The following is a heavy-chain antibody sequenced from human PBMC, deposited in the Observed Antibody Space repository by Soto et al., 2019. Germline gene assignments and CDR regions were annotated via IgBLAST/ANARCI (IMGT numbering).Heavy chain of an antibody. CDR3: ARDVAAARTYYYYYGMDV. V-gene: IGHV5-10-1*01. CDR2: IDPSDSYT. D-gene: IGHD6-13*01. CDR1: GYSFTSYW. Sequence: PGEPLKISCKGSGYSFTSYWISWVRQMPGKGLEWMGRIDPSDSYTNYSPSFQGHVTISADKSISTAYLQWSSLKASDTAMYYCARDVAAARTYYYYYGMDVWGQGTTVTVSS. J-gene: IGHJ6*02.